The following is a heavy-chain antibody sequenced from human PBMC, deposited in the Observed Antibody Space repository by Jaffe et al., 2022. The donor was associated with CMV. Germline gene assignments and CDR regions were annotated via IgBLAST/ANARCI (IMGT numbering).Heavy chain of an antibody. J-gene: IGHJ6*02. Sequence: EVQLVETGGGLVQPGGSLRLSCAASGITFTTHSMNWVRQAPGKGLEWLAYISNNSTSKYYAESARGRFTISRDNAKKTLYLQMSGLRDEDTAVYYCARDGVLVVLPPGQTTKYDYYHYGLDVWGQGTTVTVSS. CDR2: ISNNSTSK. V-gene: IGHV3-48*02. CDR1: GITFTTHS. D-gene: IGHD2-2*01. CDR3: ARDGVLVVLPPGQTTKYDYYHYGLDV.